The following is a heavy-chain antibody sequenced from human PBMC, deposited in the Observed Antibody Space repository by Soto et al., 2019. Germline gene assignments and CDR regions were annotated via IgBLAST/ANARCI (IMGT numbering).Heavy chain of an antibody. CDR2: LVPVFGTA. D-gene: IGHD3-10*01. CDR3: ARRPGVFDY. V-gene: IGHV1-69*06. CDR1: GGTFSSLA. Sequence: QVQLVQSGAEVKKPGSSVKVSCKASGGTFSSLAISWVRQAPGQGLEWMGGLVPVFGTANYAQKFQDRVTITGDKSTSTSYVELSSLRSGDPAVYSCARRPGVFDYWGQGTLVTVPS. J-gene: IGHJ4*02.